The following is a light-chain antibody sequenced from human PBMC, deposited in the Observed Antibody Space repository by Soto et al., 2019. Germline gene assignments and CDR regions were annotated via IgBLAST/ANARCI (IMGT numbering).Light chain of an antibody. V-gene: IGKV3-20*01. CDR3: QQYGSSPEWT. CDR1: QSVSSSY. CDR2: GAS. J-gene: IGKJ1*01. Sequence: EIVLTQSPGTLSLSPGERATLSCRASQSVSSSYLAWYQQKPGKAPRLLIYGASSRATGIPDRFSGSRSGTDFTLTISRLEPGDFAVYYCQQYGSSPEWTFGQGTKVEIK.